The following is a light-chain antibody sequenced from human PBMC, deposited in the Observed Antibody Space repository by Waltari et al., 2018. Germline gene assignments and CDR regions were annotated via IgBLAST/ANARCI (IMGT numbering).Light chain of an antibody. CDR1: QSVSSN. V-gene: IGKV3-20*01. CDR3: QKYSSSPLT. Sequence: LTQSPATLSLSPGERATLSCRASQSVSSNLAWHQQKLGQAPRLLIYGASRRATGITDRFSGSGSGTEFTLTISSLEPEDFAVYYCQKYSSSPLTFGGGTKVEI. J-gene: IGKJ4*01. CDR2: GAS.